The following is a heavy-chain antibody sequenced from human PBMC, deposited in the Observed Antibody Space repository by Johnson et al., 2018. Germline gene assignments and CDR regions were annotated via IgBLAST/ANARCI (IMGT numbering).Heavy chain of an antibody. CDR3: AKDALQYGALSSSDV. Sequence: EVQLVETGGGLVKPGGSLRLSCAASGFTFSSYSMNWVRQAPGKGLEWVSSISSSSSYIYYADSVKGRFTISRDNAKNSLYLQMNSLRAEDTAGYYCAKDALQYGALSSSDVWGKGTTVTVSS. J-gene: IGHJ6*04. CDR2: ISSSSSYI. V-gene: IGHV3-21*01. D-gene: IGHD4/OR15-4a*01. CDR1: GFTFSSYS.